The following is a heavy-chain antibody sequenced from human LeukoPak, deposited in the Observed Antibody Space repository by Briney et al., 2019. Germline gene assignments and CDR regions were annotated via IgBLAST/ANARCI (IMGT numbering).Heavy chain of an antibody. CDR1: GDSVSSNSAA. J-gene: IGHJ4*02. CDR2: TYYRSKWYN. D-gene: IGHD6-13*01. Sequence: SQTLSLTCAISGDSVSSNSAAWNWIRQSPSRGLEWLRRTYYRSKWYNDYALSVKGRISINTDTSKNQFSLQLNSVTPEGTAVYYCARVQQLGQGFHYWGLGTLVTVSS. CDR3: ARVQQLGQGFHY. V-gene: IGHV6-1*01.